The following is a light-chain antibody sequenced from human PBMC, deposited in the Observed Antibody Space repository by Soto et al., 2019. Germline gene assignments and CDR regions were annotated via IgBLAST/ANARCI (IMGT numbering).Light chain of an antibody. CDR2: LGS. J-gene: IGKJ4*01. V-gene: IGKV2-28*01. CDR3: MQSLHTPPT. Sequence: DIVMTQSPLPLPVTPGEPASISCRASQSLLHSDGYNYVDWYLQKPGQSPQLLIYLGSNRASGVPDRLSGSGSGTDFTLKISRVEAEDVGVYFCMQSLHTPPTFGGGTKVGIK. CDR1: QSLLHSDGYNY.